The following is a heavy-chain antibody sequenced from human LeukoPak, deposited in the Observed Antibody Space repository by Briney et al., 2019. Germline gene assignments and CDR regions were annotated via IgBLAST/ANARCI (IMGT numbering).Heavy chain of an antibody. CDR1: GGSFSGYY. CDR3: ARDHYGDYHDY. J-gene: IGHJ4*02. V-gene: IGHV4-34*01. CDR2: INHSGST. D-gene: IGHD4-17*01. Sequence: PSETLSLTCAVYGGSFSGYYWSWIRQPPGKGPEWIGEINHSGSTNYNPSLKSRVTISVDTSKNQFSLKLSSVTAADTAVYYCARDHYGDYHDYWGQGTLVTVSS.